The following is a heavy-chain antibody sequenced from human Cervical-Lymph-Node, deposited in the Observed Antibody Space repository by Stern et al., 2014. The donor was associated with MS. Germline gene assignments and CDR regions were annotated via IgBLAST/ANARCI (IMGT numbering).Heavy chain of an antibody. Sequence: VQLVESGPVVKRPGSSVRVSCEASGVNFSSRRISWVRQAPGHGLEWMGSIIPLLATTDYAQKFQGRLAITADESTGTAYMELSGLRPEDTAIYYCATDGEQTLGLADDWGQGTLVTVAS. CDR2: IIPLLATT. D-gene: IGHD3-16*01. V-gene: IGHV1-69*11. J-gene: IGHJ4*02. CDR1: GVNFSSRR. CDR3: ATDGEQTLGLADD.